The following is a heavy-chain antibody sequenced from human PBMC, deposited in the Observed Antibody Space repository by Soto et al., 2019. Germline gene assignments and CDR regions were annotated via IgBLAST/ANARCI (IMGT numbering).Heavy chain of an antibody. CDR2: IRSKANSYAT. D-gene: IGHD1-1*01. J-gene: IGHJ4*02. CDR3: TRKRGRNQLSPDHFDY. V-gene: IGHV3-73*02. CDR1: GFTFSGSA. Sequence: EVQLVESGGGLVQPGGSLKLSCAASGFTFSGSAMHWVRQASGKGLEWVGRIRSKANSYATAYAASVKGRFTISRDDSKNTAYLQMNSLKTEDTAVYYCTRKRGRNQLSPDHFDYWGQGTLVTVSS.